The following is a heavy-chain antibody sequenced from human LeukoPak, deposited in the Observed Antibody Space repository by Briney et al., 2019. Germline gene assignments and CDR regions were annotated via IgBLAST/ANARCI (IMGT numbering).Heavy chain of an antibody. V-gene: IGHV4-39*01. J-gene: IGHJ6*02. CDR1: GGSISSSSYY. Sequence: SETLSLTCTVSGGSISSSSYYWGWIRQPPGEGPECLGSIYYSGSTYYNPSLKSRVTISIDTSQNQFSLKLSSVTAADTAVYYCGKGYYGMDVWGQGTTVIVSS. CDR3: GKGYYGMDV. CDR2: IYYSGST.